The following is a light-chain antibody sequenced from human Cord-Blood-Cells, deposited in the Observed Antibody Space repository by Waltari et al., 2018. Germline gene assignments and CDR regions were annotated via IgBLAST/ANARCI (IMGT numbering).Light chain of an antibody. V-gene: IGKV1-39*01. CDR1: QSNSSY. Sequence: DIQLTQSPSSLSASVGDRVTITCRASQSNSSYLNWYQQNPGKAPKLLIYAASSLQSGVPSRFSGRGSGTDFTLSISSLQPEYFATYYCQQGYSTPFTLGGGTKVEIK. CDR3: QQGYSTPFT. CDR2: AAS. J-gene: IGKJ4*01.